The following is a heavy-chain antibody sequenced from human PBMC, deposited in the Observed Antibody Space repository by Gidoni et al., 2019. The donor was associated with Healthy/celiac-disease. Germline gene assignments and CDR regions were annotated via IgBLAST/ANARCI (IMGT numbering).Heavy chain of an antibody. D-gene: IGHD3-22*01. V-gene: IGHV4-61*02. CDR2: IYSSGSS. J-gene: IGHJ4*02. CDR1: GGPISSGSSY. Sequence: QVQLQESGPGLVKPSQTLSLTCTVSGGPISSGSSYWSWIRHPAVKGLAWIGRIYSSGSSNYNPSLKSRVTISVETSKNQFSLKLSSVTAADTAVYYCARAARKFYDSSGYYHYFDYWGQGTLVTVSS. CDR3: ARAARKFYDSSGYYHYFDY.